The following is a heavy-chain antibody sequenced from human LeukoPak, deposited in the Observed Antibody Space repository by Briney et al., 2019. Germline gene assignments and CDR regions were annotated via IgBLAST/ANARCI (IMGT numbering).Heavy chain of an antibody. J-gene: IGHJ4*02. Sequence: PGGSLRLSCAASGFTFSSYEMNWVRQAPGKGLEWVSYISSSGSTIYYADSVKGRFTISRDNAKNSLYLQMNSLRAEDTAVYYCARGDVGLWLVRVVDYWGQGTLVTVSS. CDR3: ARGDVGLWLVRVVDY. V-gene: IGHV3-48*03. CDR2: ISSSGSTI. D-gene: IGHD6-19*01. CDR1: GFTFSSYE.